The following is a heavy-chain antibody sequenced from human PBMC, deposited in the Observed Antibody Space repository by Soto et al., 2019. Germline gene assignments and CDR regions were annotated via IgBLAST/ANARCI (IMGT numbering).Heavy chain of an antibody. CDR2: IWYDGSNK. V-gene: IGHV3-33*01. D-gene: IGHD2-2*01. CDR1: GFTFSSYG. CDR3: ARDTGTRYCSSASCSATHYYYYGMDV. Sequence: GGSLRLSCAASGFTFSSYGMHWVLQAPCKGLEWVAVIWYDGSNKYYADSVKGRFTISRDNSKNTLYLQMNSLRAEDTAVYYCARDTGTRYCSSASCSATHYYYYGMDVWGQGTTVTVSS. J-gene: IGHJ6*02.